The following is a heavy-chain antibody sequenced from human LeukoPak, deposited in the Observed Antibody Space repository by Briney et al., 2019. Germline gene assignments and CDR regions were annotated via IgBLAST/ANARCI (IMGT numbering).Heavy chain of an antibody. CDR1: GFTVSSNY. Sequence: GGSLRLSCAASGFTVSSNYMSWVRQAPGKGLEWVSVIYSGGSTYYADSVKGRFTISRDNSKNTLYPQMNSLRAEDTAVYYCARDVYCSSTSCYYNFDYYYGMDVWGQGTTVTVSS. J-gene: IGHJ6*02. V-gene: IGHV3-66*01. CDR2: IYSGGST. CDR3: ARDVYCSSTSCYYNFDYYYGMDV. D-gene: IGHD2-2*01.